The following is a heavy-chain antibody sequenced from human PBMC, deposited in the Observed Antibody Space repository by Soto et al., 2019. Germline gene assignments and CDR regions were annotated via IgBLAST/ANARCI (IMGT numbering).Heavy chain of an antibody. CDR2: IYWDDDK. D-gene: IGHD3-3*01. V-gene: IGHV2-5*02. CDR3: AHRVLRTVFGLVTTTAIYFDF. J-gene: IGHJ4*02. Sequence: QITLNESGPTRVKPRQTLTLTCTFSGFSLTTSVVGVGWIRQSPGTAPEWLALIYWDDDKRYSPSLKSRLTIAKYTSKNQVVLTMAGLDPADTATYYCAHRVLRTVFGLVTTTAIYFDFWGQGTPVAVSS. CDR1: GFSLTTSVVG.